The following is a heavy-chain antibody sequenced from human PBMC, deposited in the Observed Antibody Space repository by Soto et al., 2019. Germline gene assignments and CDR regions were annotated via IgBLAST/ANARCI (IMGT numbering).Heavy chain of an antibody. CDR3: ATSKVGATPLDY. V-gene: IGHV1-69*13. D-gene: IGHD1-26*01. CDR2: IIPIFGTA. CDR1: GGTFSSYA. Sequence: SVKVSCKASGGTFSSYAISWVRQAPGQGLEWMGGIIPIFGTANYAQKFQGRVTITADESTSTAYMELSSLRSEDTAVYYCATSKVGATPLDYWGQGTLVTVSS. J-gene: IGHJ4*02.